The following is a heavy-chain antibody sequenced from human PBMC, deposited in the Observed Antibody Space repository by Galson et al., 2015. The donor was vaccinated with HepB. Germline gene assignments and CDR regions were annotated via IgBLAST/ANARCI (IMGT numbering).Heavy chain of an antibody. CDR2: IYSGGST. CDR1: GFTVSSNY. CDR3: ARDRWVEYSSSSGYYYYGMDV. Sequence: SLRLSCAASGFTVSSNYMSWVRQAPGKGLEWVSVIYSGGSTYYADSVKGRFTISRDNSKNTLYLQMNSLRAEDTAVYYCARDRWVEYSSSSGYYYYGMDVWGQGTTVTVSS. D-gene: IGHD6-6*01. J-gene: IGHJ6*02. V-gene: IGHV3-53*01.